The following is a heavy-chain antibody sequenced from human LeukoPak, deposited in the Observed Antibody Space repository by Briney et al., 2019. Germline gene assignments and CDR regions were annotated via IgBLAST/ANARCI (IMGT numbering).Heavy chain of an antibody. D-gene: IGHD1-26*01. Sequence: GGSLRLSCAASGFTISDNFMSWVRQAPGKGLEWVSYISDSSGYTKDADSVRGRFTISRDNAKKSLYLQMNSLRAEDTAVYYCARYRVGGSYVFDIWGQGTMVTVSS. CDR2: ISDSSGYT. V-gene: IGHV3-11*06. CDR1: GFTISDNF. CDR3: ARYRVGGSYVFDI. J-gene: IGHJ3*02.